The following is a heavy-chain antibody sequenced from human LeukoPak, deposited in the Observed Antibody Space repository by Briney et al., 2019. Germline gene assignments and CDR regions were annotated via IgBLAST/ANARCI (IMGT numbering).Heavy chain of an antibody. Sequence: SETLSLTCTVSGGSISTYYWSWIRQPPGKGLEWIGYIYTSGSTNYNPSLKSRVTISVDTSKNQFSLKLNSVTAADTAVYYCARGGNCSGGSCYSDRGWFDPWGQGTLVTVSS. CDR2: IYTSGST. J-gene: IGHJ5*02. D-gene: IGHD2-15*01. V-gene: IGHV4-59*01. CDR3: ARGGNCSGGSCYSDRGWFDP. CDR1: GGSISTYY.